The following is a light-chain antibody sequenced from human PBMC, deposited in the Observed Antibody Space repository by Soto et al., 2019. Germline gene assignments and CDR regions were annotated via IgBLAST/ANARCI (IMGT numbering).Light chain of an antibody. Sequence: QSALTQPASVSGSPGQSITISCTGTSSDVGGYNYVSLYQQHPGKAPKLMMYEVSNRPSGVSNRFSGSKSGNTASLTISGLQAEDEADYYCSSYTSSSTLEFGGGTKLTVL. CDR2: EVS. CDR3: SSYTSSSTLE. V-gene: IGLV2-14*01. CDR1: SSDVGGYNY. J-gene: IGLJ3*02.